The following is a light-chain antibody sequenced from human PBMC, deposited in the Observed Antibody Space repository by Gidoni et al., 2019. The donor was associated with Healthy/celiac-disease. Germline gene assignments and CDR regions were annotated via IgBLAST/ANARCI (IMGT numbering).Light chain of an antibody. J-gene: IGKJ3*01. CDR2: DAS. CDR3: QQRSNWGVFT. CDR1: QSVSSY. Sequence: EIVLTQSPATLSLSPGERATLSCRASQSVSSYLAWYQQKPGQAPRLLIYDASNRATGIPARFSGSGSGTDCTLTISSLEPEDFAVYYCQQRSNWGVFTFXPXTKVDIK. V-gene: IGKV3-11*01.